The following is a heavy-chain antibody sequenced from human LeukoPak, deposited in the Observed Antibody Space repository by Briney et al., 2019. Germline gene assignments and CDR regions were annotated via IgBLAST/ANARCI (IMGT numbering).Heavy chain of an antibody. CDR3: ARGRGSGHKENWFDP. Sequence: ASVKVSCKASGYTFTTYDTNWVRQATGQGLEWMGWMNPNSGNTGYTQKFQGRVTMTRNTSISTAYMELSSLRSEDTAVYYCARGRGSGHKENWFDPWGQGTLVTVPS. J-gene: IGHJ5*02. V-gene: IGHV1-8*01. CDR2: MNPNSGNT. D-gene: IGHD6-19*01. CDR1: GYTFTTYD.